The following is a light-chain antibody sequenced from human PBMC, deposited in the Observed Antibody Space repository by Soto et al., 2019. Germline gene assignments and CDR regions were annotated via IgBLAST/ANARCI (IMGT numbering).Light chain of an antibody. CDR2: GAS. V-gene: IGKV3-15*01. Sequence: EIVMTQSPATLSVSPGERATLSCRASQSINNNLAWYQQKPGQAPRLLIYGASTRATGIPARFSGSGSGTEVTLTISSLQSEDFAVYYCQQFNNWPRTFGQGTKVEVK. CDR3: QQFNNWPRT. J-gene: IGKJ1*01. CDR1: QSINNN.